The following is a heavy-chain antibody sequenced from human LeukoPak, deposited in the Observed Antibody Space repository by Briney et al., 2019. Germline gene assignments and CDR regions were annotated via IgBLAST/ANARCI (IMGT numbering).Heavy chain of an antibody. D-gene: IGHD3-9*01. J-gene: IGHJ4*02. V-gene: IGHV3-53*01. CDR3: ARGSPDYYDILTGPPFDY. CDR1: GFTVSSNY. CDR2: IYSGGST. Sequence: PGGSLRLSXAASGFTVSSNYMSWVRQAPGKGLEWVSVIYSGGSTYYADSVKGRFTISRDNSKNTLYLQMNSLRAEDTAVYYCARGSPDYYDILTGPPFDYWGQGTLVTVSS.